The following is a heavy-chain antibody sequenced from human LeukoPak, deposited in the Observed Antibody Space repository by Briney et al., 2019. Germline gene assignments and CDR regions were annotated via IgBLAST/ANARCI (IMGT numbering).Heavy chain of an antibody. V-gene: IGHV1-69*01. Sequence: SVKVSCKASGGTFSSYAISWVRQAPGQGLEWMGGIIPIFGTANYAQKFQGRVTITADESTSTAYMELSSLRAEDTAVYYCAKGVTGREGGMYFDYWGQGTLVTVSS. CDR2: IIPIFGTA. J-gene: IGHJ4*02. CDR1: GGTFSSYA. D-gene: IGHD1-14*01. CDR3: AKGVTGREGGMYFDY.